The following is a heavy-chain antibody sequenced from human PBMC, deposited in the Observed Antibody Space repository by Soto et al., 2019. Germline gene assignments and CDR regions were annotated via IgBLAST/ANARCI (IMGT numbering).Heavy chain of an antibody. D-gene: IGHD2-2*01. CDR1: GGTFSSYT. J-gene: IGHJ4*02. V-gene: IGHV1-69*08. CDR2: IIPILGIA. CDR3: ARERYCSSTSCYSFEY. Sequence: QVQLVQSGAEVKKPGSSVKVSCKASGGTFSSYTISWVRQAPGQGLEWMGRIIPILGIANYAPKFQGRVTITAAKSTSTAYMELSSLRSEDTAVYYCARERYCSSTSCYSFEYWGQGTMVTVSS.